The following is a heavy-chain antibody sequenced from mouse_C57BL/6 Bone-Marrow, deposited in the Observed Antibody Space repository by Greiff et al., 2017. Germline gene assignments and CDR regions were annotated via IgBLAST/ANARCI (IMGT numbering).Heavy chain of an antibody. CDR3: SLLRGFAY. V-gene: IGHV2-2*03. D-gene: IGHD1-2*01. CDR1: GFSLTSYG. Sequence: VQLQESGPGLVQPSQSLSITCTVSGFSLTSYGVHWVRQSPGKGLEWLGVIWSGGSTDYNAAFISRLSISKDNSKSQVFFKMNSLQSYDTAIYYFSLLRGFAYWGQGTLVTVSA. J-gene: IGHJ3*01. CDR2: IWSGGST.